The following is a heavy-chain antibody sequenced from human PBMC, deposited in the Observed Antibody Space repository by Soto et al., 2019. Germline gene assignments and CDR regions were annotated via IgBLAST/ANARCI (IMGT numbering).Heavy chain of an antibody. V-gene: IGHV3-21*02. CDR2: ISNSSNYI. J-gene: IGHJ4*02. Sequence: EVQLVESGGGLVKPGGSLRLSCTASGFTFSSYNMNCVRHAPGKGLEWVSCISNSSNYIYYADSMKGRFTISRDNAKNSVCLQMNSLRAEDTAVYYCARDNAYGDPNSFDYWGQGSLVTVSS. CDR3: ARDNAYGDPNSFDY. D-gene: IGHD4-17*01. CDR1: GFTFSSYN.